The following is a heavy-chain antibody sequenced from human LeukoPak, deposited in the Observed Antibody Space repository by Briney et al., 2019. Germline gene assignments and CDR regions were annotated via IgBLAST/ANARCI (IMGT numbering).Heavy chain of an antibody. CDR1: GYSISSGYY. CDR3: ARLDYYDSSGSYYMDV. CDR2: IYHSGST. V-gene: IGHV4-38-2*01. J-gene: IGHJ6*03. D-gene: IGHD3-22*01. Sequence: SETLSLTCAVSGYSISSGYYWGWIRQPPGKGLEWIGSIYHSGSTYYNPSPKSRVTISVDTSKNQFSLKLSSVTAADTAVYYCARLDYYDSSGSYYMDVWGKGTTVTVSS.